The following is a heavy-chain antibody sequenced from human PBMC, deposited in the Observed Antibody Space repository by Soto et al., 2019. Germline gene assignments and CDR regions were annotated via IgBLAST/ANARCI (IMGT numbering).Heavy chain of an antibody. CDR1: RFTFSAYE. D-gene: IGHD1-1*01. CDR3: AKDPRYPVPY. V-gene: IGHV3-23*01. Sequence: GGSLRLSCVASRFTFSAYEMHWFRQAPGKGLEWVSAISGSGGSTYYADSVKGRFTISRDNSKNTLYLQMNSLRAEDTAVYYCAKDPRYPVPYWGQGTLVTVSS. CDR2: ISGSGGST. J-gene: IGHJ4*02.